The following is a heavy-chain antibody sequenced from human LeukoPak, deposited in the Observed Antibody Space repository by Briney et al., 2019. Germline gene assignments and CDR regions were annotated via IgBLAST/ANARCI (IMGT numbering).Heavy chain of an antibody. CDR1: GYTVTSYG. J-gene: IGHJ4*02. CDR3: ARADRVKLSSGRAKGYYFDY. CDR2: ISAYSGNT. Sequence: ASGKVSCKAAGYTVTSYGIMGWRQSAGQGVEGMGGISAYSGNTNYAQKLQGRVTMTTVTSTSNAYMELRSLRSEDTAVYYCARADRVKLSSGRAKGYYFDYWGQRTMVTASS. V-gene: IGHV1-18*01. D-gene: IGHD6-19*01.